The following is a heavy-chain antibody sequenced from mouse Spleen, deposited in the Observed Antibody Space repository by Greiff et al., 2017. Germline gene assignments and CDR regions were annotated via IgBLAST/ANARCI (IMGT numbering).Heavy chain of an antibody. Sequence: EVKLVESGAELVRPGASVKLSCTASGFNIKDDYMHWVKQRPEQGLEWIGWIDPENGDTEYASKFQGKATITADTSSNTAYLQLSSLTSEDTAVYYCTTTGTVRDYWGQGTSVTVSS. CDR2: IDPENGDT. CDR3: TTTGTVRDY. D-gene: IGHD4-1*01. CDR1: GFNIKDDY. J-gene: IGHJ4*01. V-gene: IGHV14-4*01.